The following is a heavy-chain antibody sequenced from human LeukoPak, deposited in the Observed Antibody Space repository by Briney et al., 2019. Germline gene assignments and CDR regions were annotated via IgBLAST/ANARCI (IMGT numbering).Heavy chain of an antibody. Sequence: GESLKISCQGSGYTFTTYWIGWVRQMPGKGLEFMGHIYRADSDTRYSPSFEGQVTISADKSINTAYLQWSRLKASDTATYFCVKQTVDSSSWSGPHFWGQGTLVTVSS. CDR1: GYTFTTYW. J-gene: IGHJ4*02. CDR2: IYRADSDT. D-gene: IGHD6-13*01. CDR3: VKQTVDSSSWSGPHF. V-gene: IGHV5-51*01.